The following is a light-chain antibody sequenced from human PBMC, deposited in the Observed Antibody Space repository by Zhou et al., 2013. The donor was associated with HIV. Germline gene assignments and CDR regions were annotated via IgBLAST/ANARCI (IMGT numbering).Light chain of an antibody. CDR2: AAS. V-gene: IGKV1D-13*01. J-gene: IGKJ1*01. CDR3: QQSYDSPPT. Sequence: AIQLTQSPSSLSASVGDRVTITCRASQGISSALAWYQQQSGKAPKLLIYAASSLESGVPSRFSGSGSGTDFTLTISSLQPEDFATYYCQQSYDSPPTFGQGTRVDIK. CDR1: QGISSA.